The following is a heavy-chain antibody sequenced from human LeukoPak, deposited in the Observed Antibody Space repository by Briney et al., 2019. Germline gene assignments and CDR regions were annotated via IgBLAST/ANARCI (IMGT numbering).Heavy chain of an antibody. V-gene: IGHV4-59*08. Sequence: PSETLSLTCTVSGGSIITYYWSWIRQPPGKGLEWIGYIYYSGSANYNPSLKSRGTISVDTSRNQFSLRLSSVTAADTAVYYCARQGISGGWTTDPFDIWGQGTMVTVSS. J-gene: IGHJ3*02. CDR2: IYYSGSA. CDR3: ARQGISGGWTTDPFDI. D-gene: IGHD6-19*01. CDR1: GGSIITYY.